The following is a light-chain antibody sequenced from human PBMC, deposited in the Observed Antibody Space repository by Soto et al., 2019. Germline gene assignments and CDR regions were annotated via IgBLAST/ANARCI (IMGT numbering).Light chain of an antibody. CDR3: QQVKTYPRT. Sequence: DIQMSQSPSKLSSSVGDTVTITCGPSQAVINNMAWYQQKPGKPPKLLIYEESTLHSGVPSRFSGRKSGTQFTLTIDSLQPEDFATYYCQQVKTYPRTFGGGTKVDIK. CDR2: EES. J-gene: IGKJ4*01. V-gene: IGKV1-9*01. CDR1: QAVINN.